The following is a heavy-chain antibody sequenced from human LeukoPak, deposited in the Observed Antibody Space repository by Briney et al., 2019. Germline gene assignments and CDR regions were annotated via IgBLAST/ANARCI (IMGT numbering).Heavy chain of an antibody. CDR1: GFTVSSNY. J-gene: IGHJ4*02. CDR3: ARAPGYCSSTSCPGLDY. D-gene: IGHD2-2*01. Sequence: GGSLRLSCAASGFTVSSNYMSWVRQAPGKGLEWVSVIYSGGSTYYADSVKGRFTISRDNSKNTLYFQMNSLRAEDTAVYYCARAPGYCSSTSCPGLDYWGQETLVTVSS. CDR2: IYSGGST. V-gene: IGHV3-66*02.